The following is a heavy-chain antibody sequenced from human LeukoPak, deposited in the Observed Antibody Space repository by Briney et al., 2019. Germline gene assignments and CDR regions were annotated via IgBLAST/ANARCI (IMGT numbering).Heavy chain of an antibody. D-gene: IGHD3-10*01. J-gene: IGHJ5*02. CDR1: GGSFSGYY. V-gene: IGHV4-34*01. CDR3: ARGLVMVRGVITRPFDP. CDR2: INHSGST. Sequence: PSESRSLTCAVYGGSFSGYYWSWIRQPPGKGLEWIGEINHSGSTNYNPSLKSRVTISVDTSKNQFSPKLSSVTAADTAVYYCARGLVMVRGVITRPFDPWGQGTLVTVSS.